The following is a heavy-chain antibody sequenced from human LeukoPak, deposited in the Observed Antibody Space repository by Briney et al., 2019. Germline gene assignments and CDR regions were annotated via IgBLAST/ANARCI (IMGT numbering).Heavy chain of an antibody. D-gene: IGHD3-16*01. CDR3: ARGGVLFNDFDY. CDR2: IYYSGST. V-gene: IGHV4-59*01. J-gene: IGHJ4*02. Sequence: PSETLSLTCTVSGGSISSYYWSWIRQPPGKGLEWIGYIYYSGSTNYNPSLKSRVTISVDTSKNQFSLKLSSVTAADTAVYYCARGGVLFNDFDYWGQGTLVTVSS. CDR1: GGSISSYY.